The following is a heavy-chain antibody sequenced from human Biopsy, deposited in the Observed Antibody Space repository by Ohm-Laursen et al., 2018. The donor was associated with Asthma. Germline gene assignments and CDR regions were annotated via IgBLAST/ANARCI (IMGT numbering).Heavy chain of an antibody. CDR1: GGSISVSNW. J-gene: IGHJ4*02. CDR3: ARIPRRSGSYFVDY. D-gene: IGHD3-22*01. Sequence: PGTLSLTCDASGGSISVSNWWSWVRQPPGRGLEWIGQIYHLGNANYNPSLKSRVTMSVDKSKNQFSLRLSSVTAADTAMYYCARIPRRSGSYFVDYWGQGTLVTVSS. V-gene: IGHV4-4*03. CDR2: IYHLGNA.